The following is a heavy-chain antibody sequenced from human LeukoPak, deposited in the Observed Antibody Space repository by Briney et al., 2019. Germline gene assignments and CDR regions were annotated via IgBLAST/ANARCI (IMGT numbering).Heavy chain of an antibody. J-gene: IGHJ5*02. CDR1: GGSISSYY. Sequence: SETLSLTCTVSGGSISSYYWSWIRQPPGKGLEWIGYIYYSGSTNYNPSLKSRVTISVDTSKNQFSLKLSSVTAADTAVYYCARALQTRYYYDNNWFDPWGQGTLVTVSS. V-gene: IGHV4-59*01. CDR2: IYYSGST. D-gene: IGHD3-22*01. CDR3: ARALQTRYYYDNNWFDP.